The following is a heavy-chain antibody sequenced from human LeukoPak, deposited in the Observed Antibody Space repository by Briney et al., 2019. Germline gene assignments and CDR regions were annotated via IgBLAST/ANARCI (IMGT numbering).Heavy chain of an antibody. D-gene: IGHD3-10*01. CDR3: ARLSAYYYGSYFYYYMDV. V-gene: IGHV3-7*01. CDR1: GFSFSSYW. Sequence: GGSLRLSCEGSGFSFSSYWMTWVRQLPGKGPEWVANVRQDESERYFADSVKGRFTISRDNAKKSVYLHMSSLRAEDTALYYCARLSAYYYGSYFYYYMDVWGKGTTVTVSS. J-gene: IGHJ6*03. CDR2: VRQDESER.